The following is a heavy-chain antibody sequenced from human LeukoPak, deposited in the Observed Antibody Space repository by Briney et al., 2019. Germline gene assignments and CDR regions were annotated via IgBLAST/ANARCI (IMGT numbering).Heavy chain of an antibody. CDR3: AKDSRGLDSSSWYY. D-gene: IGHD6-13*01. CDR1: GFTVSSNY. CDR2: IYSGGST. J-gene: IGHJ4*02. Sequence: GGSLRLSCAASGFTVSSNYMSWVRQAPGKGLEWVSVIYSGGSTYYADSVKGRFTISRHNSKNTLYLQMNSLRAEDTAVYYCAKDSRGLDSSSWYYWGQGTLVTVSS. V-gene: IGHV3-53*01.